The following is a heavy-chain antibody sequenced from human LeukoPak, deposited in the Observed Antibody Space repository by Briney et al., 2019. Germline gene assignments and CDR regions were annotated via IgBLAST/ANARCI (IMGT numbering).Heavy chain of an antibody. CDR1: GSIFSGYS. CDR3: ARGNNGWYYFDY. V-gene: IGHV3-48*01. CDR2: ISSSSTTI. Sequence: GGSLRLSCAASGSIFSGYSMNWVRQAPGKGLEWVSYISSSSTTIYYADSVKGRFSISRDSAKNSLYLQMDSLRAEDTAVYYCARGNNGWYYFDYWGQGTLVTVSS. D-gene: IGHD6-19*01. J-gene: IGHJ4*02.